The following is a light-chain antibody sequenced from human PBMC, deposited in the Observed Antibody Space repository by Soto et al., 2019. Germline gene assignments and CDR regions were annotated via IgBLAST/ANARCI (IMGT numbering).Light chain of an antibody. CDR2: SND. CDR3: AAWDDSLNGPV. CDR1: SSNIGSNT. Sequence: QAVVTQPPSASGTPGQRVTISCSGSSSNIGSNTVNWYQQLPGTAPKPLIYSNDQRPSGVPDRFSGSKSGTSASLAISGLQSEDEADYYCAAWDDSLNGPVFGGGTKLTVL. J-gene: IGLJ3*02. V-gene: IGLV1-44*01.